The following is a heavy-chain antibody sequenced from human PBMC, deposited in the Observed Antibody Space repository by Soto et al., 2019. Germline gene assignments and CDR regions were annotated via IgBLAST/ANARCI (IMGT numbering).Heavy chain of an antibody. CDR3: AKTYYYDSSGYYFEKYYFDY. Sequence: AGGSLRLSCATSGFTFTGYVMSWVRQAPGKGLEWVAAISGGGGSTYYAASVKGRFTISRDNSMSTLSLQMNSLRAEDTAVYYCAKTYYYDSSGYYFEKYYFDYWGQGTLVTVSS. D-gene: IGHD3-22*01. CDR2: ISGGGGST. CDR1: GFTFTGYV. V-gene: IGHV3-23*01. J-gene: IGHJ4*02.